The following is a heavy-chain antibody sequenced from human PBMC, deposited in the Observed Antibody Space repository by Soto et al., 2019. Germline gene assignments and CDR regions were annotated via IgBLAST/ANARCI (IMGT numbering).Heavy chain of an antibody. Sequence: GGSLRLSCAASGFTFSSYAMSWVRQAPGKGLEWVTVISNDENIKEDSVGGRFAVARDNAKNTLYLQLTSLRDEDTAIYYCARGHRGVLDYWGQGTLVTVSS. CDR2: ISNDENIK. V-gene: IGHV3-30*09. CDR1: GFTFSSYA. J-gene: IGHJ4*02. CDR3: ARGHRGVLDY. D-gene: IGHD6-6*01.